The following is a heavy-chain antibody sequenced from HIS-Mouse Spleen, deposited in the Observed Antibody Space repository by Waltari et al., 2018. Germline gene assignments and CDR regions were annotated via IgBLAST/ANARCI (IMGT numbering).Heavy chain of an antibody. Sequence: QLQLQESGPGLVKPSETLSLTCTVSGGSISSSSYYWGWIRQPPGRGLEWIGSIYYSGSTYSHPSLKSRVTISVDTSKNQFSLKLSSVTAADTAVYYCAKDKHHAFDYWGQGTLVTVSS. CDR1: GGSISSSSYY. J-gene: IGHJ4*02. V-gene: IGHV4-39*07. CDR3: AKDKHHAFDY. CDR2: IYYSGST.